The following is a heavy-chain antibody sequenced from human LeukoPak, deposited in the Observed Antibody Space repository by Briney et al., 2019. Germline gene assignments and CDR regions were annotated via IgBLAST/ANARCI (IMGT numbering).Heavy chain of an antibody. CDR3: ARDYGGNVDY. CDR2: IYSNTGST. J-gene: IGHJ4*02. CDR1: GASISSHY. D-gene: IGHD4-23*01. V-gene: IGHV4-4*07. Sequence: SETLSLTCTVSGASISSHYWSWIRQPAGRGLEWIGRIYSNTGSTNYNPSLKSRVTISVDTSKNQFSLKLSSVTAADTAVYYCARDYGGNVDYWGQGTLVTVSS.